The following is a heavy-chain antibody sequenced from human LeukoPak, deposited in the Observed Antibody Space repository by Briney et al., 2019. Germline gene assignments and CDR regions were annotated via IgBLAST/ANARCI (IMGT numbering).Heavy chain of an antibody. CDR2: FDPEDGET. CDR1: GYTLTELS. CDR3: ATSPPTYYYDSSGYYFDY. J-gene: IGHJ4*02. D-gene: IGHD3-22*01. Sequence: GASVKVSCKVSGYTLTELSMHWVRQAPGKGLEWMGGFDPEDGETIYAQKFQGRVTMTEDTSTGTAYMGLSSLRSEDTAVYYCATSPPTYYYDSSGYYFDYWGQGTLVTVSS. V-gene: IGHV1-24*01.